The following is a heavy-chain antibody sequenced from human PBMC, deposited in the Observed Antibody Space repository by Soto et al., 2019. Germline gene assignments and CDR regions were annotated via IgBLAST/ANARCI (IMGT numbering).Heavy chain of an antibody. V-gene: IGHV1-18*01. CDR2: ISAYNGNT. Sequence: XSVKVSFNPSGYTFTSYGITLVRHSPGQGLEWMGWISAYNGNTNYAQKFQGRVTMTTDTSTSTAYMELRSLGSDDTAVYYCASGWFGEFVYQFDYWGQGTLVTVSS. J-gene: IGHJ4*02. D-gene: IGHD3-10*01. CDR1: GYTFTSYG. CDR3: ASGWFGEFVYQFDY.